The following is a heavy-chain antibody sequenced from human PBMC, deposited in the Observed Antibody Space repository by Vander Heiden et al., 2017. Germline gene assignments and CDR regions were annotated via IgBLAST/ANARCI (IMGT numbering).Heavy chain of an antibody. J-gene: IGHJ3*01. V-gene: IGHV1-46*01. CDR2: INPSGGST. D-gene: IGHD3-22*01. CDR1: GYTFTSYF. CDR3: AKDRYYDSSGGLDAFDV. Sequence: QVQLLQSGAEVKKPGASVKLSCKASGYTFTSYFMYWVRQAPGQGLGWMGKINPSGGSTTYAQKFQGRVIMTRDTSTSTVYMELSSLRSEDTAVYFCAKDRYYDSSGGLDAFDVWGLGTKVTVSS.